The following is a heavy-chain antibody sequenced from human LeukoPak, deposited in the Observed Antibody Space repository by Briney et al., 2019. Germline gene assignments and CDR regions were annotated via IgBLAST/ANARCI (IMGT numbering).Heavy chain of an antibody. Sequence: GGSLRLSCAASGFTFSSYAMHWVREAPGKGVEWGAVISYDGSNKYYADSVKGRFTISRDNSKNTLYLQMNSLRAEDTAVYYCAMSPWFGELLYDYWGQGTLVTVSS. CDR3: AMSPWFGELLYDY. V-gene: IGHV3-30-3*01. CDR1: GFTFSSYA. D-gene: IGHD3-10*01. CDR2: ISYDGSNK. J-gene: IGHJ4*02.